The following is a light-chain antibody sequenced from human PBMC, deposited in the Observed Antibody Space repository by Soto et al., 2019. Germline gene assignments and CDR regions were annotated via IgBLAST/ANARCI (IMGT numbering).Light chain of an antibody. V-gene: IGLV2-14*01. CDR3: CSKRDSSNLFV. Sequence: QSALTQPPSVSGSPGQSVTISCTGTSSDVGAYNYVSWYQHHPGKVPKLLIYEVTKRPSGVSDRFSGSKSGNTASLTISGLQAEDEADYYCCSKRDSSNLFVFGTGTKVTVL. J-gene: IGLJ1*01. CDR2: EVT. CDR1: SSDVGAYNY.